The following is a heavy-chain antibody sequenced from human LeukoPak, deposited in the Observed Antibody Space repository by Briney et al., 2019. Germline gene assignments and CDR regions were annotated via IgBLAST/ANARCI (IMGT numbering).Heavy chain of an antibody. J-gene: IGHJ3*01. Sequence: SETLSLTCTISGGSIRSNNYWGWIRQPPGKGLEWIGSIYDSGSTYYNPSLKSRVTISVDTSKNQFSLKLSSVTAADTAMYYCAGDKTIWNDADDAFDLWGQGTMVTVSS. CDR1: GGSIRSNNY. V-gene: IGHV4-39*07. CDR2: IYDSGST. D-gene: IGHD3-9*01. CDR3: AGDKTIWNDADDAFDL.